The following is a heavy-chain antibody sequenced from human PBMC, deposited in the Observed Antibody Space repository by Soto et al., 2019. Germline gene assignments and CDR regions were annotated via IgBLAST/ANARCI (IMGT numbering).Heavy chain of an antibody. J-gene: IGHJ6*02. CDR1: GGSINSYY. CDR3: ARHEYYDILTGSYYYYGMDV. Sequence: SETLSLTCTVSGGSINSYYWSWIRQPPGKGLEWIGFIFYSGSTNYNPSLKSRVTISVDTSKNQFSLKLSSVTAADTAVYCCARHEYYDILTGSYYYYGMDVWGQGTTVTVSS. V-gene: IGHV4-59*08. CDR2: IFYSGST. D-gene: IGHD3-9*01.